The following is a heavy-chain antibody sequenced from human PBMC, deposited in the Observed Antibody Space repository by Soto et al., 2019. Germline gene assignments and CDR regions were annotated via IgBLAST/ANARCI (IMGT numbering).Heavy chain of an antibody. D-gene: IGHD6-25*01. CDR2: MNPSNGNA. Sequence: ASVKVSCKASGYTFITYDINWVRQATGQGLEWMGWMNPSNGNAGYAQKFQGRLTMTRNTSISTAYMELSSLRSDDTAVYFCAIRKERSGPNHFDSWGQGFLLTVSS. CDR3: AIRKERSGPNHFDS. CDR1: GYTFITYD. V-gene: IGHV1-8*01. J-gene: IGHJ4*02.